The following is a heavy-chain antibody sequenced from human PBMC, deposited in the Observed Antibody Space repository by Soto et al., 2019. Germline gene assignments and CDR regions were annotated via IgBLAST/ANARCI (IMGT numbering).Heavy chain of an antibody. Sequence: EVQLVESGGGLVKPGESLRLSCAASGFTFSSYSMNWVRQAPGKGLEWVSSISSTSTYIYYADSVKGRFTISRDNAKNSLDLQMNSLRAEDTAVYYCASTRGDCSGTSCYAFDFWGQGTLVTVSS. CDR2: ISSTSTYI. CDR3: ASTRGDCSGTSCYAFDF. D-gene: IGHD2-2*01. CDR1: GFTFSSYS. V-gene: IGHV3-21*01. J-gene: IGHJ4*02.